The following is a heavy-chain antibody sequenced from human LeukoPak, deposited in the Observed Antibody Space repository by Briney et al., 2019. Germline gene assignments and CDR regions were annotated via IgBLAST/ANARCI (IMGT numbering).Heavy chain of an antibody. Sequence: GGSLRLSCAASGFTFDDYTMHWVRQAPGKGLEWVSLISWDGGSTYYADSVKGRFTISRDNSKNSLYLQMNSLRTEDTALYCCATWGRQPPFDYWGQGTLVTVSS. CDR3: ATWGRQPPFDY. D-gene: IGHD1-26*01. V-gene: IGHV3-43*01. CDR2: ISWDGGST. CDR1: GFTFDDYT. J-gene: IGHJ4*02.